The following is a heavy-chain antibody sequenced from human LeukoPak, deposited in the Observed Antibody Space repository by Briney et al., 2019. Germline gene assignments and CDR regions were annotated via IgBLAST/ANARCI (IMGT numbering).Heavy chain of an antibody. J-gene: IGHJ3*02. V-gene: IGHV1-18*01. Sequence: ASVKVSCTASGSTFTSYGISWVRQAPGQGLEWMGWISAYNGKTNYAQKLQGRVTMTTDTSTSTAYTELRSLRSDDTAVYYCARDCLGSSWYDAFDIGARETRDTVPS. CDR2: ISAYNGKT. D-gene: IGHD6-13*01. CDR1: GSTFTSYG. CDR3: ARDCLGSSWYDAFDI.